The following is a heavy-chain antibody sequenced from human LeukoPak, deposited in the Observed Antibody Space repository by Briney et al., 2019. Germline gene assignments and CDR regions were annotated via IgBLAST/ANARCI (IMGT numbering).Heavy chain of an antibody. Sequence: GGSLRLSCAASGFTFSSYWRHWVRQAPGKGLVWVSRINSDGSSTSYADSVKGRFTISRDNAKNTLYLQMNSLRAEDTAVYYCAQKPYYDSSGYYSAWGQGTLVTVSS. CDR2: INSDGSST. J-gene: IGHJ5*02. CDR3: AQKPYYDSSGYYSA. V-gene: IGHV3-74*01. CDR1: GFTFSSYW. D-gene: IGHD3-22*01.